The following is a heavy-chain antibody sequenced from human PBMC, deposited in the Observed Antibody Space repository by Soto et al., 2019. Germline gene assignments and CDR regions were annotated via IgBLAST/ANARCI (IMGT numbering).Heavy chain of an antibody. CDR3: ARERGGGDNYFDY. Sequence: QVQLVQSGAEVKKPESSVKVSCKASGGTFSSYAIRWVRQAPGQGLERMGGIVPIFGTAYYAQKFQGRVTITADESTSTAYMELSSLRSEDTAVYYCARERGGGDNYFDYWGQGTLVTVSS. V-gene: IGHV1-69*12. CDR2: IVPIFGTA. D-gene: IGHD3-16*01. CDR1: GGTFSSYA. J-gene: IGHJ4*02.